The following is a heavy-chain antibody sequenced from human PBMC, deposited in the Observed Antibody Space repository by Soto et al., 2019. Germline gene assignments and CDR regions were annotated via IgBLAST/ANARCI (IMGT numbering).Heavy chain of an antibody. V-gene: IGHV4-34*01. Sequence: XATLALTCAVYGGSFSGYYWSWIRQPPGKGLEWIGEINHSGSTNYNPSLKSRVTISVDTSKNQFSLKLSSVTAADTAVYYCVRDFEGSYGYGPFEYWGQGTLVTVSS. CDR3: VRDFEGSYGYGPFEY. J-gene: IGHJ4*02. D-gene: IGHD5-18*01. CDR1: GGSFSGYY. CDR2: INHSGST.